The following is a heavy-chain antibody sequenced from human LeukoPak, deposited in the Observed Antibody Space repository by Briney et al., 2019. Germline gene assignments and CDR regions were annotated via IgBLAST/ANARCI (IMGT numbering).Heavy chain of an antibody. D-gene: IGHD3-10*01. CDR1: GFSFSIYW. J-gene: IGHJ4*02. CDR3: ARAGFTFSDYFGSFFDY. V-gene: IGHV3-7*01. CDR2: IESNGGDK. Sequence: GGSLRLSCAASGFSFSIYWMSWIRQTPGKGLEYVANIESNGGDKYYVDSVKGRFTISRDNAKNSLYLQMNSLRAEDTAVYYCARAGFTFSDYFGSFFDYWGQGTLVTVSS.